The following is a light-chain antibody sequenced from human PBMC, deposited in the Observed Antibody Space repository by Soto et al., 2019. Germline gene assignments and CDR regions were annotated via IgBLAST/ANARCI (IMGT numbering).Light chain of an antibody. CDR2: GIS. CDR1: SSDVGGYNY. CDR3: SSYASSGTLL. Sequence: QSVLTQPASVSGSPGQSITISCTGTSSDVGGYNYVSWYQHPRGKAHKLMIYGISNRSSVVSRCFSCSKSGTAAPLTISGLQAEDEDDYYSSSYASSGTLLFGGGTKLTVL. V-gene: IGLV2-14*03. J-gene: IGLJ2*01.